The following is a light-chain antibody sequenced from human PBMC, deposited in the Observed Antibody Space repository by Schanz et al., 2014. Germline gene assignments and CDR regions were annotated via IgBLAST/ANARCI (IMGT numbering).Light chain of an antibody. CDR3: QTWGTGIRV. Sequence: QLVLTQSPSASASLGASVKLTCTLSSGHSSYDIAWHQQQPEKGPRYLMTLNSDGSHSKGDGIPDRFSGSSSGAERYLTISSLQSEDEADYYCQTWGTGIRVFGGGTKLTVL. V-gene: IGLV4-69*01. CDR1: SGHSSYD. CDR2: LNSDGSH. J-gene: IGLJ3*02.